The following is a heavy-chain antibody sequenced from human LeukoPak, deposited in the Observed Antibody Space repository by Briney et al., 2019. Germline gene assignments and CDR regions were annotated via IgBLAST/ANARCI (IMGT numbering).Heavy chain of an antibody. D-gene: IGHD1-26*01. V-gene: IGHV1-8*01. CDR2: MNPNSGTT. Sequence: ASVKVSCKASGYTFTSYDFNWVRQAPGQGPEWIGWMNPNSGTTGYAQKFQGRVTMTRDTSISTAYMDLSSLRPEDTAVYYCARRLPGSNPFDSWGQGTLVTVSS. CDR3: ARRLPGSNPFDS. J-gene: IGHJ4*02. CDR1: GYTFTSYD.